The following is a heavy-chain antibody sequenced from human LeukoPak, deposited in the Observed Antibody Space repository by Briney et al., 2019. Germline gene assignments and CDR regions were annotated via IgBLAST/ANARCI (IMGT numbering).Heavy chain of an antibody. CDR3: VRDIRFIGATHYFDY. CDR1: GGSVSTYF. J-gene: IGHJ4*02. Sequence: PSETLSLTCTVSGGSVSTYFWSWIRQPPGKGLEWIAYMDYSGTTNYNPSLRSRVTISIDTSKNRFSLSLSSVTAADTAVYYCVRDIRFIGATHYFDYWGQGTLVTVSS. D-gene: IGHD1-26*01. V-gene: IGHV4-59*02. CDR2: MDYSGTT.